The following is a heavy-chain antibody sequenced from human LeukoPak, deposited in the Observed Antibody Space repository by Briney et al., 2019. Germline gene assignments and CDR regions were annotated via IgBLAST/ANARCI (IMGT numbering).Heavy chain of an antibody. Sequence: SETLSLTCAVYGGSFSGYYWSWLRQPPGKGLEWIGEINHSGSTNYNPSLKSRVTISVDTSKNQFSLKLSSVTAADTAVYYCARVSNTYYYDSSGYYRVCYFDYWGQGTLVTVSS. J-gene: IGHJ4*02. CDR3: ARVSNTYYYDSSGYYRVCYFDY. CDR2: INHSGST. CDR1: GGSFSGYY. D-gene: IGHD3-22*01. V-gene: IGHV4-34*01.